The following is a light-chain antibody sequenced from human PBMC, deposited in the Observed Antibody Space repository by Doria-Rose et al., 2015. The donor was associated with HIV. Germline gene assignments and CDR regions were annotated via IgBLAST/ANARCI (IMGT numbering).Light chain of an antibody. V-gene: IGKV1-39*01. CDR3: QQTYSSPPWT. CDR2: AAS. CDR1: QTVSTY. Sequence: DIQMPQSPSSMPASIGARVTITCRASQTVSTYLNWFQQEPGKAPKLLIYAASRLQSGVPSRFSGSGSGTDFTLTISGLQPGDFATYYCQQTYSSPPWTFGQGTKVEMK. J-gene: IGKJ1*01.